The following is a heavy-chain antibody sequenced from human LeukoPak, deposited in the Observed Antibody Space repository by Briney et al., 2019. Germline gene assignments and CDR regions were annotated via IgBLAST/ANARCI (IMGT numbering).Heavy chain of an antibody. Sequence: GGSLRLSCAASGFTFSSYAMSWVRQAPGRGLEWVSAISGSGGSTYYADSVKGRFTISRDNSKNTLYLQMCSLRAEDTAVYYCAKDPEWRPEYYFDYWGQGTLVTVSS. CDR1: GFTFSSYA. D-gene: IGHD1-14*01. CDR2: ISGSGGST. CDR3: AKDPEWRPEYYFDY. V-gene: IGHV3-23*01. J-gene: IGHJ4*02.